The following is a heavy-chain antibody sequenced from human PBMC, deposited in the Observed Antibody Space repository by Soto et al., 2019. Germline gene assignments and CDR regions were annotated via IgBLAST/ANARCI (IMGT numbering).Heavy chain of an antibody. J-gene: IGHJ4*02. V-gene: IGHV3-48*01. Sequence: EVQLVESGGGLVQPGGSLRLSCAASGFTFSSYSMNWVRQAPGKGLEWVSYISSSSTIYYADSVKGRFTISRDNAKNSLYLQMNSLRAEDTAVYYCARVGYDYIWGSYTDLFDYWGQGTLVTVSS. CDR3: ARVGYDYIWGSYTDLFDY. CDR2: ISSSSTI. CDR1: GFTFSSYS. D-gene: IGHD3-16*01.